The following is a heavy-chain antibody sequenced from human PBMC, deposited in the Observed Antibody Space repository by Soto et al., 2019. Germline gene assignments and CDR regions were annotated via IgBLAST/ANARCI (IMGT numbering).Heavy chain of an antibody. V-gene: IGHV2-5*02. CDR1: GFSLSTSGVG. CDR2: IYWDDDK. Sequence: SGPTLVKPTQTLTLTCTFSGFSLSTSGVGVGWIRQPPGKALEWLALIYWDDDKRYSPSLKSRLTITKDTSKNQVVLTMTNMDPVDTATYDCAHRSGNSMVREYYFDYWGQGTLVTVSS. J-gene: IGHJ4*02. D-gene: IGHD3-10*01. CDR3: AHRSGNSMVREYYFDY.